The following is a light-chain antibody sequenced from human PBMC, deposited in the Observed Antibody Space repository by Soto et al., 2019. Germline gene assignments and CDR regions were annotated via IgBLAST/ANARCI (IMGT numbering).Light chain of an antibody. J-gene: IGLJ1*01. Sequence: QSLLTQPPTVSGAPGRTVTISCPGSNSNVGVGFDVHWYQQVPGTAPKLVLHCNNIRPSGVPARFSGSRSRSSAPLAIVRLQADNAARYFCQCFDSSLTGAVFGSGTKVTV. CDR1: NSNVGVGFD. CDR3: QCFDSSLTGAV. CDR2: CNN. V-gene: IGLV1-40*01.